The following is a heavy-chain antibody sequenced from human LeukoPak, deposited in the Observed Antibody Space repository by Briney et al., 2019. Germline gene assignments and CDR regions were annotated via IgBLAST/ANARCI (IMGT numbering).Heavy chain of an antibody. J-gene: IGHJ3*02. CDR3: ARDRIIYGDYGDTFDI. CDR1: GFTFYTYS. D-gene: IGHD4-17*01. Sequence: GGSLRLSCAASGFTFYTYSMNWVRQAPGKGLEWVSSISSSSNYIYYADSVKGRFTISRNNAKNSLYLQMNSLRAEDTAVYYCARDRIIYGDYGDTFDIWGQGTMVTVSS. CDR2: ISSSSNYI. V-gene: IGHV3-21*01.